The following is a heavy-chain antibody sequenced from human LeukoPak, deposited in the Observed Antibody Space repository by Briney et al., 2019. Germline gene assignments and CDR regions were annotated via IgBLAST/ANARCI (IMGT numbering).Heavy chain of an antibody. CDR3: AKDYSSSLTNWFDP. D-gene: IGHD6-6*01. V-gene: IGHV3-15*04. J-gene: IGHJ5*02. CDR2: IASKTDGGTT. Sequence: GGSLRLSCAASGFTFSGYSLNWVRQAPGKGLEWVGRIASKTDGGTTDYAAPVKGRFTISRDNSKNTLYLQMNSLRAEDTAVYYCAKDYSSSLTNWFDPWGQGTLVTVSS. CDR1: GFTFSGYS.